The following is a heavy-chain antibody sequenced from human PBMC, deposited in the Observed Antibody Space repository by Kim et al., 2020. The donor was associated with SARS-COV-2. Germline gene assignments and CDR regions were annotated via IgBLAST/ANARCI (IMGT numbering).Heavy chain of an antibody. V-gene: IGHV3-9*01. CDR3: VKDRGYSFGNNCFDA. D-gene: IGHD5-18*01. Sequence: GGSLRLSCAASGFTFGNYAMHWVRQAPGKGLEWVSGITWSSGSKAYADSVKGRFTISRDNAKNSLYLQMDSLRAEDTALYYCVKDRGYSFGNNCFDAWGQGTLVTVSS. CDR2: ITWSSGSK. J-gene: IGHJ5*02. CDR1: GFTFGNYA.